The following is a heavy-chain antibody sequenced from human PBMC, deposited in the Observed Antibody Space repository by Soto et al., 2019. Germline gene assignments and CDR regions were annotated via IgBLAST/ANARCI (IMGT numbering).Heavy chain of an antibody. V-gene: IGHV4-59*01. CDR2: IYYSGST. Sequence: SETLSLTCTVSGGSISSYYWSWIRQPPGKGLEWIGYIYYSGSTNYNPSLKSQVTISVDTSKNQFSLKLSSVTAADTAVYYCARGSTGFYSKLSGMDVWGQGTTVTVSS. D-gene: IGHD4-4*01. CDR1: GGSISSYY. CDR3: ARGSTGFYSKLSGMDV. J-gene: IGHJ6*02.